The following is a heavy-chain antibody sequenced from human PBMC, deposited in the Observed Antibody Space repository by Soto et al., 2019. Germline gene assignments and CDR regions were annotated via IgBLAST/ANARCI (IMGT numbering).Heavy chain of an antibody. D-gene: IGHD3-3*01. CDR2: IYYSGST. Sequence: SETLSLTCTVSGGSISSGGYYWSWIRQHPGKGLEWIGYIYYSGSTYYNPSLKSRVTISVDTSKNQFSLKLSSVTAADTAVYYCARNWGSGYYGYYFDYWGQGTLVTVSS. V-gene: IGHV4-31*03. J-gene: IGHJ4*02. CDR1: GGSISSGGYY. CDR3: ARNWGSGYYGYYFDY.